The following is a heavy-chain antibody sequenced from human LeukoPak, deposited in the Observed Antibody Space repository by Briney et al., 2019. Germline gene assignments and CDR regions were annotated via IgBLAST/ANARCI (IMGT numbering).Heavy chain of an antibody. CDR1: GGSISSSSYY. V-gene: IGHV4-39*01. CDR2: IYYSGST. D-gene: IGHD6-6*01. J-gene: IGHJ6*03. Sequence: PPETLSLTCTVSGGSISSSSYYWGWIRQPPGKGLEWIGSIYYSGSTYYNPSLKSRVTISVDTSKNQFSLKLSSVTAADTAVYYCARQHGSSSPRLYYYYMDVWGKGTTVTVSS. CDR3: ARQHGSSSPRLYYYYMDV.